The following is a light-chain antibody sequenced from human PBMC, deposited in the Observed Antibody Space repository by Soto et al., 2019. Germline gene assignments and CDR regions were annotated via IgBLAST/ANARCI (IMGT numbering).Light chain of an antibody. CDR1: SSDVGGYNY. J-gene: IGLJ2*01. Sequence: QSALTQPASVSGSPGQSITISCTGTSSDVGGYNYVSWYQHHPGKAPRLMIYASSNRPSGVSHRFSGSKSGTSASLAISGLQSEDEADYYCAAWDDSLNGPVFGGGTKLTVL. CDR3: AAWDDSLNGPV. V-gene: IGLV2-14*01. CDR2: ASS.